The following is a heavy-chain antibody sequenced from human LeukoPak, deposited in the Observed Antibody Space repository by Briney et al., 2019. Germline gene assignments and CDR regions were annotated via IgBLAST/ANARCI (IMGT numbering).Heavy chain of an antibody. CDR3: ARDRSHDDAFDL. V-gene: IGHV3-21*01. Sequence: GGSLRLSCEASRFSFSYYNFNWVRQAPGKGLEWVSSISSSGIDMYYADSLKGRFTISRDNAKNSLYLHMSSLRVEDTAVYYCARDRSHDDAFDLWGQGTMVTVSS. CDR1: RFSFSYYN. CDR2: ISSSGIDM. D-gene: IGHD3-16*01. J-gene: IGHJ3*01.